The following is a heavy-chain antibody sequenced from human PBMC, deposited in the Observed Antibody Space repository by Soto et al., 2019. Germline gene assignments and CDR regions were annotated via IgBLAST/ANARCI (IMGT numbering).Heavy chain of an antibody. J-gene: IGHJ4*02. Sequence: GGSLRLSCAVSGFTFSAFAMYWVRQAPGKGLEWVALISYDGRNEDYADSVKGRFTISRDNSKNTLFLQMSSLSAEDTAVYYCAKGVVREPAYFDYWGQGTLVTVSS. CDR3: AKGVVREPAYFDY. D-gene: IGHD3-10*01. CDR1: GFTFSAFA. V-gene: IGHV3-30*18. CDR2: ISYDGRNE.